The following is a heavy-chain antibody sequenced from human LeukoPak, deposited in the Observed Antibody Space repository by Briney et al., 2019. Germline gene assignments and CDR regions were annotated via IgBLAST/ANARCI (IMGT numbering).Heavy chain of an antibody. V-gene: IGHV1-8*01. CDR2: MNPNSGNT. CDR3: AKASSRSTVVTAGDY. CDR1: GYTFISYD. Sequence: ASVKVSCKASGYTFISYDINWVRQATGQGLEWMGWMNPNSGNTGYAQKFQGRVTMTRDTSISTAYMELSSLRSEDTAVYYCAKASSRSTVVTAGDYWGQGTLVTVSS. D-gene: IGHD4-23*01. J-gene: IGHJ4*02.